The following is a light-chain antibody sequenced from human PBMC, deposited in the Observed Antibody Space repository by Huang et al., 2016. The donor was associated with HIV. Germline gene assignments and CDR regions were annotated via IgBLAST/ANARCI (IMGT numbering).Light chain of an antibody. CDR2: AAS. V-gene: IGKV1-39*01. J-gene: IGKJ3*01. CDR3: QQTYSTLT. CDR1: QSISTY. Sequence: DIQMTQSPSSLSASVGDRVTITCRASQSISTYLNWYQQKPWKAPKLLIYAASTLQSGVPSRFSGSGSGTDFTLTISSLQPEDVATYYCQQTYSTLTFGPGTKVDIK.